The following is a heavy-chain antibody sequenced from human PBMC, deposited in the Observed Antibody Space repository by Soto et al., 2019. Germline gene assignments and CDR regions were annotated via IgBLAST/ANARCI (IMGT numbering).Heavy chain of an antibody. CDR3: ARDSRRNYYYYYYMDV. J-gene: IGHJ6*03. Sequence: ASVKVSCKASGYTFTSYGISWVRQAPGQGLEWMGWISAYNGNTNYAQKLQGRVTMTTDTSTSTAYMELRSLRSDDTAVYYCARDSRRNYYYYYYMDVWGKGTTVTVSS. CDR1: GYTFTSYG. V-gene: IGHV1-18*01. D-gene: IGHD6-13*01. CDR2: ISAYNGNT.